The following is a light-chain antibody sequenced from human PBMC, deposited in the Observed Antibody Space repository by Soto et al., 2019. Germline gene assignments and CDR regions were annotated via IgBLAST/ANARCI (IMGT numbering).Light chain of an antibody. CDR1: RSDIGSYNS. CDR3: FSYAGDSTWV. CDR2: EVT. V-gene: IGLV2-23*02. Sequence: QSVLTQPASVSGSPGQSITISCTGTRSDIGSYNSIAWYQQHPGKAPRVMIFEVTKRPSGISNRFSGSKSGSTASLTISGVQAEDEADYFCFSYAGDSTWVFGGGTKLTVL. J-gene: IGLJ3*02.